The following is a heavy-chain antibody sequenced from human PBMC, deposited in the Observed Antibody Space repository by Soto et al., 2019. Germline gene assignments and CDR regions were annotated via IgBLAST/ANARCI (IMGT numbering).Heavy chain of an antibody. V-gene: IGHV1-24*01. CDR2: FDPEDGET. CDR1: GYTLTELS. Sequence: ASVKVSCKVSGYTLTELSMHWVRQAPGKGLEWMGGFDPEDGETIYAQKFQGRVTMTEDTSTDTAYMELGSLRSEDTAVYYCATEYPLLRSRAFDIWGQGTMVTVSS. CDR3: ATEYPLLRSRAFDI. J-gene: IGHJ3*02.